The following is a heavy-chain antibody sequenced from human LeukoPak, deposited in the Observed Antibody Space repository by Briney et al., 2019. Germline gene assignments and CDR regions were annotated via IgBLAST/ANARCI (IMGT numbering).Heavy chain of an antibody. CDR3: ARAAHYYDSSGYYYGPLDY. D-gene: IGHD3-22*01. CDR2: INHSGST. Sequence: PSETLSLIRAVYGGSFSGYYWSWIRQPPGKGLEWIGEINHSGSTNYNPSLKSRVTISVDTSKNQFSPKLSSVTAADTAVYYCARAAHYYDSSGYYYGPLDYWGQGTLVTVSS. CDR1: GGSFSGYY. J-gene: IGHJ4*02. V-gene: IGHV4-34*01.